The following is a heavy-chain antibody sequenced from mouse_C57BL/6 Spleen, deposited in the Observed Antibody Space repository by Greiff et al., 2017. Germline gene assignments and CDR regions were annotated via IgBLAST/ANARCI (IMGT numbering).Heavy chain of an antibody. CDR1: GFTFSSYA. CDR3: ARGNSNYNY. D-gene: IGHD2-5*01. J-gene: IGHJ2*01. Sequence: EVKLMESGGGLVKPGGSLKLSCAASGFTFSSYAMPWVRQTPEKRLEWVATISDGGSYTYYPDNVKGRFTISRDNAKNNLYLQMSHLKSEDTAMYYCARGNSNYNYWGQGTTLTVSS. V-gene: IGHV5-4*03. CDR2: ISDGGSYT.